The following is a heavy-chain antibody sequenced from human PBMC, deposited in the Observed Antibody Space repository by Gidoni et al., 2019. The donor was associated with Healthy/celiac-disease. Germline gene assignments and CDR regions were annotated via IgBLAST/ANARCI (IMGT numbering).Heavy chain of an antibody. CDR3: ARGQYQHYGMDV. Sequence: EVQLVESGGGLVKPGGSLRLSCAASGFPFSSYSMNWVRQAPGKGLEWVSSISSSSSYIYYADSVKGRFTISRDNAKNSLYLQMNSLRAEDTAVYYCARGQYQHYGMDVWGQGTTVTVSS. CDR1: GFPFSSYS. CDR2: ISSSSSYI. D-gene: IGHD2-2*01. V-gene: IGHV3-21*01. J-gene: IGHJ6*02.